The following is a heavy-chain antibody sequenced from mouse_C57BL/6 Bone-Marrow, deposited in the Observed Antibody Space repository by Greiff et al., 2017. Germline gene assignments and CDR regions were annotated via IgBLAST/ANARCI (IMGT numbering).Heavy chain of an antibody. CDR2: IYPGDGDT. V-gene: IGHV1-82*01. CDR3: ARKGSSGAMDY. CDR1: GYAFRSSW. Sequence: QVQLQQSGPELVKPGASVKISCKASGYAFRSSWMNWVKQRPGTGLEWIGRIYPGDGDTNYNGKFKGKATLTADKSSSTAYMQLSSLAAGDSAVYFCARKGSSGAMDYWGQGTSVTVSS. D-gene: IGHD1-3*01. J-gene: IGHJ4*01.